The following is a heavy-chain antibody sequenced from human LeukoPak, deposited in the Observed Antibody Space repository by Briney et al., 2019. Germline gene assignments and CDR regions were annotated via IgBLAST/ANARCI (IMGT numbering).Heavy chain of an antibody. D-gene: IGHD2-2*02. CDR2: INWNGGST. CDR3: ARRDIVVVPAAIIGAFDI. J-gene: IGHJ3*02. V-gene: IGHV3-20*04. CDR1: GFTFDDYG. Sequence: GGSLRLSCAASGFTFDDYGMSWVRQAPGKGLEWVSGINWNGGSTGYADSVKGRFTISRDNAKNSLYLQMNSLRAEDTALYYCARRDIVVVPAAIIGAFDIWGQGTMVTVSS.